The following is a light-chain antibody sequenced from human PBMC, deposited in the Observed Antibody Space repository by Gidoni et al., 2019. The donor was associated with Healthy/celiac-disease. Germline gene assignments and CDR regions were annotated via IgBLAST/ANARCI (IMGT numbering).Light chain of an antibody. CDR3: AAWDDSLNGPLYV. Sequence: QSVLTQPPSASGTPGQRVTISCSGSSSNIGSNTVTWYQQLPGPAPKLLIYSNNPRPSGVPDRFSGSKSGTSASLAISGLQSEDEADYYCAAWDDSLNGPLYVFGTGTKVTVL. V-gene: IGLV1-44*01. CDR2: SNN. J-gene: IGLJ1*01. CDR1: SSNIGSNT.